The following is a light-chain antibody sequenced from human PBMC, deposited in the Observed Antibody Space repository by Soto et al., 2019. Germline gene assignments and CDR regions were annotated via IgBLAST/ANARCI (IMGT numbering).Light chain of an antibody. CDR2: GAS. CDR3: QQYGSSPRFT. V-gene: IGKV3-20*01. Sequence: ETVLTQSPGTLSLSPGERATLSCRASQSVSSSFLAWYQQKPGQAPRLLIYGASSRATGIPDRFSGSGSGTVFTLTISRLEPDDFAVYYCQQYGSSPRFTFGPGTKVDIK. CDR1: QSVSSSF. J-gene: IGKJ3*01.